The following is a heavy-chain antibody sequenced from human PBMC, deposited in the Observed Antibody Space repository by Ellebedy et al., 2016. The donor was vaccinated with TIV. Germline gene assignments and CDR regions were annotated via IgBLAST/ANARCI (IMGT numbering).Heavy chain of an antibody. CDR2: ISYDANNK. J-gene: IGHJ4*02. CDR1: GFTFSSYD. Sequence: PGGSLRLSCAASGFTFSSYDMHWVRQAPGKGLEWVALISYDANNKYYADSVKGRFTISRDNSKNTLYLQMNTLRPEDTAVYYCARARGQYLYGSGSYFTNWGQGEVVTVSS. V-gene: IGHV3-30*03. D-gene: IGHD3-10*01. CDR3: ARARGQYLYGSGSYFTN.